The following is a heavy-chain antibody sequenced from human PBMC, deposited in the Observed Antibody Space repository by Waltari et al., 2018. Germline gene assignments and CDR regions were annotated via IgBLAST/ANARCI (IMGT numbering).Heavy chain of an antibody. Sequence: QLHLQESGPGLVQPSETLSLTCSVSGGSITTNRHYWGWIRPPPGEGLEWTATISYSGGTYTNPSLKSRVTISVDTFKNQFSLKLSSVTAADTAVYYCATYVGSSIGTAAFDVWGQGTMVTVSS. J-gene: IGHJ3*01. CDR2: ISYSGGT. CDR3: ATYVGSSIGTAAFDV. D-gene: IGHD3-16*01. V-gene: IGHV4-39*01. CDR1: GGSITTNRHY.